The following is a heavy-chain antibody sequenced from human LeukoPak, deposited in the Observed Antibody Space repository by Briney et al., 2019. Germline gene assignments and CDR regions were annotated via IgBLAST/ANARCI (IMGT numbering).Heavy chain of an antibody. V-gene: IGHV1-46*01. J-gene: IGHJ4*02. CDR1: GYTFTNYY. Sequence: ASVKVSCKASGYTFTNYYIHWVRQAPGQGLEWMGRINPSGGSTGYAQKFQGSVVMTRDTSTSTVYMELSSLRSEDTAVYYCARAYSSSHYYFDYWGQGTLVTVSS. CDR2: INPSGGST. CDR3: ARAYSSSHYYFDY. D-gene: IGHD6-13*01.